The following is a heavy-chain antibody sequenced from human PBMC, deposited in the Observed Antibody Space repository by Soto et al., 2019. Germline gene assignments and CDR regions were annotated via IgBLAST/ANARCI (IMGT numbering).Heavy chain of an antibody. D-gene: IGHD3-22*01. CDR1: GGSFNRHT. Sequence: QVQLVQSGAEVRKPGSSVRVSCKASGGSFNRHTISWVRQAPGQGLEWMGGIIPILGTANHAQKFQGRVTIIADESTGTVYMELSSLRSDDTAIYYCARGWGYDSTDYYYAYWGQGTLVIVSS. CDR2: IIPILGTA. CDR3: ARGWGYDSTDYYYAY. V-gene: IGHV1-69*01. J-gene: IGHJ4*02.